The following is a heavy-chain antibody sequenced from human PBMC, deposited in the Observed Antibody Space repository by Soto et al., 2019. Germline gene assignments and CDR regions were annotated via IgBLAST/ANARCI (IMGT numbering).Heavy chain of an antibody. D-gene: IGHD2-21*01. J-gene: IGHJ6*03. CDR3: NGVMEYYYYMDV. Sequence: GGSLRLSCAASGFTFSSYAMSWVRQAPGKGLEWVSAISGSGGSTYYADSVKGRFTISRDNSKNTLYLQMNSLRAEDTAVYYCNGVMEYYYYMDVWGKGTTVTVSS. CDR2: ISGSGGST. V-gene: IGHV3-23*01. CDR1: GFTFSSYA.